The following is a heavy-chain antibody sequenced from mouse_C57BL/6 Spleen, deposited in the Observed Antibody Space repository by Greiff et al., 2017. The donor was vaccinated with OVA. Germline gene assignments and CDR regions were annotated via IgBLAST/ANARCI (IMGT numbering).Heavy chain of an antibody. V-gene: IGHV14-1*01. D-gene: IGHD1-1*01. Sequence: VQLQQSGAELVRPGASVKLSCTASGFNIKDYYMHWVKQRPEQGLEWIGRIDPEDGDTEYAPKFQGKATMTADTSSNTAYLQLSSLTSEDTAVYYCTRGGYYYGSRGYYFDYWGQGTTLTVSS. CDR3: TRGGYYYGSRGYYFDY. CDR2: IDPEDGDT. J-gene: IGHJ2*01. CDR1: GFNIKDYY.